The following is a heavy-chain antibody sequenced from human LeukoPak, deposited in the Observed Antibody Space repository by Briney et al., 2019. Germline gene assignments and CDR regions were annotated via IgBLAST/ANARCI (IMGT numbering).Heavy chain of an antibody. J-gene: IGHJ4*02. D-gene: IGHD4/OR15-4a*01. CDR1: GFTFSTYA. CDR2: IYYSGST. V-gene: IGHV4-59*01. Sequence: GSLRLSCAASGFTFSTYAMSWIRQPPGKGLEWIGYIYYSGSTNYNPSLKSRVTISVDTSKNQFSLKLTSVTAADTAVYYCARLDGAYGDYFDYWGQGTLVTVSS. CDR3: ARLDGAYGDYFDY.